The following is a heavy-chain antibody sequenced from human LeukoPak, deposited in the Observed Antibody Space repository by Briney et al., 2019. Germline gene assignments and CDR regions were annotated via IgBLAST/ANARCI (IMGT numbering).Heavy chain of an antibody. Sequence: SETLSLTCTVSGGSISSYYWSWIRQPPGKGLEWIGYIYYSGSTNYNPSLKSRVTISVDTSKNQFSLKLSSVTAADTAVYYCARATPSGSWFGDFFDYWGQGTLVTVSS. CDR1: GGSISSYY. V-gene: IGHV4-59*01. D-gene: IGHD3-10*01. J-gene: IGHJ4*02. CDR3: ARATPSGSWFGDFFDY. CDR2: IYYSGST.